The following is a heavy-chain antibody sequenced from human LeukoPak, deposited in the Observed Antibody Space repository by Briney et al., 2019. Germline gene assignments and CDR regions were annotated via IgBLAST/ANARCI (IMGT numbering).Heavy chain of an antibody. J-gene: IGHJ5*02. V-gene: IGHV1-69*05. CDR1: GGTFSSYA. Sequence: SVKVSCKASGGTFSSYAISWVRQAPGQGLEWMGGIIPIFGTANYAQKFQGRVTITTDESTSTAYMELSSLRSEDTAVYYCARVRYHDSSGYYPTPRNWFDPWGQGTLVTVSS. CDR2: IIPIFGTA. CDR3: ARVRYHDSSGYYPTPRNWFDP. D-gene: IGHD3-22*01.